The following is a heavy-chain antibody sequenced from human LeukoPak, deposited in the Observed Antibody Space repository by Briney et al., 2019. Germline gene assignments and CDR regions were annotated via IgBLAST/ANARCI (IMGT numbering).Heavy chain of an antibody. CDR2: INPNSGGT. CDR1: GYTFTSYG. V-gene: IGHV1-2*04. D-gene: IGHD3-16*02. J-gene: IGHJ3*02. Sequence: ASVKVSCKASGYTFTSYGISWVRQAPGQGLEWMGWINPNSGGTNYAQKFQGWVTMTRDTSISTAYMELSRLRSDDTAVYYCARGPLMITFGGVIVHGAFDIWGQGTMVTVSS. CDR3: ARGPLMITFGGVIVHGAFDI.